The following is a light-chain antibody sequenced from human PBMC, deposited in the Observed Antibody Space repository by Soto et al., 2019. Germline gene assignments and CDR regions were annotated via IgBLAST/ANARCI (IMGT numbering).Light chain of an antibody. CDR2: DVS. CDR3: CSYAGGYTFEV. J-gene: IGLJ1*01. V-gene: IGLV2-11*01. CDR1: SSDVGGYNY. Sequence: QSVLTQPRSVSGSPGQSVTISCTGTSSDVGGYNYVSWYQQHPGKAPKLMIYDVSKRPSGVPDRFSGSKSGNTASLTISGLQAEDEADYYCCSYAGGYTFEVFGTGTKVTVL.